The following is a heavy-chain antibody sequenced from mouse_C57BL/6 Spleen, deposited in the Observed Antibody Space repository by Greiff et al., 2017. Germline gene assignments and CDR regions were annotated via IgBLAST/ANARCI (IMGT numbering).Heavy chain of an antibody. V-gene: IGHV1-82*01. D-gene: IGHD3-2*02. CDR1: GFAFSSSW. CDR2: IDPGDGDT. Sequence: QVQLQQSGPELVKPGASVKISCKASGFAFSSSWMHWVKQRPGKGLEWIGRIDPGDGDTNYTWKFKGKATLTADTSSSTAYLQLSSLTSEDAAVYFCARWPGVYAMDYWGQGTSVTVSA. J-gene: IGHJ4*01. CDR3: ARWPGVYAMDY.